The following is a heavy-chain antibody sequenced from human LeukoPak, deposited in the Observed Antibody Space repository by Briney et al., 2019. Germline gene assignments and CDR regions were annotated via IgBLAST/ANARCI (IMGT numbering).Heavy chain of an antibody. CDR2: IRYDGRNK. Sequence: GGSLRLSCAASGFTFSNYGMHWVRQAPGKGLEWVGFIRYDGRNKYYADFVKGRFTISRDNAKNSLYLQMNSLRAEDTAVYYCAKDLWFGELLFDYWGQGTLVTVSS. CDR1: GFTFSNYG. V-gene: IGHV3-30*02. J-gene: IGHJ4*02. D-gene: IGHD3-10*01. CDR3: AKDLWFGELLFDY.